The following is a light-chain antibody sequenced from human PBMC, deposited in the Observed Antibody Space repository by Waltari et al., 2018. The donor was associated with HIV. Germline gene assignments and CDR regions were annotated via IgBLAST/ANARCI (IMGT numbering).Light chain of an antibody. V-gene: IGKV4-1*01. CDR1: QRVLYNSNSKNY. CDR2: WAS. J-gene: IGKJ1*01. Sequence: DIVLTQSPDSLAVSLGERATINCKASQRVLYNSNSKNYLSWYQQRPGQPPKLLIYWASTRESGVPDRFSGSASGTDFTLTISSLQAEDVAVYYCHQYYTTPGAFGQGTKVEIK. CDR3: HQYYTTPGA.